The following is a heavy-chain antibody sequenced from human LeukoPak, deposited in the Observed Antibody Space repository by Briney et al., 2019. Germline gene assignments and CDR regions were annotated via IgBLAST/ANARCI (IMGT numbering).Heavy chain of an antibody. J-gene: IGHJ3*02. V-gene: IGHV1-2*02. CDR3: ATQGTLLRRKAFDI. CDR1: GYTFTGYY. D-gene: IGHD1-26*01. Sequence: ASVKVSCKASGYTFTGYYMHWVRQAPGQGLEWMGWINPNSGGTNYAQKFQGRVTMTRDTSISTAYLQWSSLKASDTAMYYCATQGTLLRRKAFDIWGQGTMVTVSS. CDR2: INPNSGGT.